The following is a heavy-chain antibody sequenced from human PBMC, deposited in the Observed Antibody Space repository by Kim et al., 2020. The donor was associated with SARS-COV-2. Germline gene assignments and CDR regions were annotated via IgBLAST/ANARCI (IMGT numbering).Heavy chain of an antibody. D-gene: IGHD5-18*01. J-gene: IGHJ6*02. CDR1: GFSFSDHG. CDR3: ARRGYGVDG. Sequence: GGSLRLSCTASGFSFSDHGMTWVRQVSGRGLEWVANINKDGIHSEGVDSLKGRISVSRDNARQSVSLHLTSLKHDDTGTYYCARRGYGVDGCGQGTTDT. V-gene: IGHV3-7*03. CDR2: INKDGIHS.